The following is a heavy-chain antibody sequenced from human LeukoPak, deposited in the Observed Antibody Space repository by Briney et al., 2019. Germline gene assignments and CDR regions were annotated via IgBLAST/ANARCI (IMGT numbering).Heavy chain of an antibody. Sequence: GGSLRLSCAASRFTFSNYVMSWVRQAPGKGLEWVSAITGSGGNTYYADSVKGRFTISRDNSKNTLYLEMNSLRAEDTAVYYCARGSYGMDVWGQGTTVTVSS. CDR1: RFTFSNYV. J-gene: IGHJ6*02. V-gene: IGHV3-23*01. CDR2: ITGSGGNT. CDR3: ARGSYGMDV.